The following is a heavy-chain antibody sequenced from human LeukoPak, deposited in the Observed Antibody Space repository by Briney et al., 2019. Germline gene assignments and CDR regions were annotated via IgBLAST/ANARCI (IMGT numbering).Heavy chain of an antibody. CDR2: ISAYNGNT. D-gene: IGHD3-22*01. Sequence: ASVKVSCKASGYTFSSYHIHWVRQAPGQGLEWMGWISAYNGNTNYAQKLQGRVTMTTDTSTSTAYMELRSLRSDDTAVYYCARTYYYDSSGYYHWGQGTLVTVSS. J-gene: IGHJ5*02. V-gene: IGHV1-18*04. CDR1: GYTFSSYH. CDR3: ARTYYYDSSGYYH.